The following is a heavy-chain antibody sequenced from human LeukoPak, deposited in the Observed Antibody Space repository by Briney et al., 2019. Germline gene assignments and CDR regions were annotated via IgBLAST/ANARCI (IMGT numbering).Heavy chain of an antibody. CDR2: INHSGST. CDR1: GGSFSGYY. V-gene: IGHV4-34*01. D-gene: IGHD2-15*01. J-gene: IGHJ5*02. CDR3: ARAGEGYGYNWFDP. Sequence: SETLSLTCAVYGGSFSGYYWSWIRQPPEKGLEWIGEINHSGSTNYNPSLKSRVTISVDTSKNQFSPKLSSVTAADTAVYYCARAGEGYGYNWFDPWGQGTLVTVSS.